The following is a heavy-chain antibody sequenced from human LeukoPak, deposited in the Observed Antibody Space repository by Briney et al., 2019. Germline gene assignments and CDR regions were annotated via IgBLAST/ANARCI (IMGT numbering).Heavy chain of an antibody. Sequence: PGGSLRLSCAASGFTFSSYAMSWVRQAPGKGLEWVSAISGSGGSTYYADSVKGRFTISRDNSKNTLYLQMNSLRAEDTALYYCAKDLYYYDSSGLADYWGQGTLVTVSS. CDR2: ISGSGGST. V-gene: IGHV3-23*01. CDR3: AKDLYYYDSSGLADY. D-gene: IGHD3-22*01. J-gene: IGHJ4*02. CDR1: GFTFSSYA.